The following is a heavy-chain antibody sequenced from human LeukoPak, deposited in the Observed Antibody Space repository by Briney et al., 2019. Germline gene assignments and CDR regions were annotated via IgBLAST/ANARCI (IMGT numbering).Heavy chain of an antibody. D-gene: IGHD6-19*01. CDR2: ISGSGGST. CDR3: ARVGPWSLAVAYDY. CDR1: GFTFNSYA. J-gene: IGHJ4*02. V-gene: IGHV3-23*01. Sequence: GGSLRLSCAASGFTFNSYAMTWVRQAPGKGLEWVSGISGSGGSTYYADSVKGRFTISRDNSKNTLYLQMGSLRAEDMAVYYCARVGPWSLAVAYDYWGQGTLVTVSS.